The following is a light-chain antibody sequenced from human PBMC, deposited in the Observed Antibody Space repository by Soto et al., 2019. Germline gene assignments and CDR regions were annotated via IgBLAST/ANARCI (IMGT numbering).Light chain of an antibody. CDR3: LQRRNLPLT. Sequence: EIVLTQSPATLSLSPGERATLSCRASQSVSSYLAWYQQKPGQAPRLLIYDTSNRATGIPARFSGSGSGTDFTLTISSLEPEDFAVYYCLQRRNLPLTFGGGTKVEIK. J-gene: IGKJ4*01. CDR1: QSVSSY. V-gene: IGKV3-11*01. CDR2: DTS.